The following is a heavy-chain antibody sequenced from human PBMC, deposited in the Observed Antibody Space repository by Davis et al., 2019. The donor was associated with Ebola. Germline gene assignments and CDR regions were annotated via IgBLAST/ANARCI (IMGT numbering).Heavy chain of an antibody. CDR3: VGGRWLI. V-gene: IGHV4-34*01. J-gene: IGHJ3*02. CDR1: SGSFSGYY. CDR2: ISHTGDT. Sequence: SETLSLTCAVYSGSFSGYYWSWIRQSPGKGLEWIGEISHTGDTNYNPSLKSRVIISVDTSKNQFSLKLNSVNAADTAVYYCVGGRWLIWGQGTMVTVSS. D-gene: IGHD5-24*01.